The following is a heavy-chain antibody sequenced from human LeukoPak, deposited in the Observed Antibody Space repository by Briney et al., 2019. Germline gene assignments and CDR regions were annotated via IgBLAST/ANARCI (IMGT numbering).Heavy chain of an antibody. CDR3: ARDYYDSSGNGAFDI. Sequence: ASVTVSCKSTGYSFTAYYIHWLRQPPGQGLEWVGWINPNSGGTKYAQELDGRVTMTRDTSITTTYMELTRLRPDDTAVFYCARDYYDSSGNGAFDIWGPGTMVTVSS. CDR2: INPNSGGT. D-gene: IGHD3-22*01. J-gene: IGHJ3*02. V-gene: IGHV1-2*02. CDR1: GYSFTAYY.